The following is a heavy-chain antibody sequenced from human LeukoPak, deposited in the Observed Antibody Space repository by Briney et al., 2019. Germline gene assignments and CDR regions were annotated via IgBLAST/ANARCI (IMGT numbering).Heavy chain of an antibody. D-gene: IGHD6-19*01. CDR2: ISSSGSTI. J-gene: IGHJ4*02. CDR3: ARGPEAVAGTQFDY. CDR1: GFTFSSYE. Sequence: GGSLRLSCAASGFTFSSYEMNWVRQAPGKGLEWVSYISSSGSTIYYADSVKGRFTISRDNAKNSLYLQMNSLRAEDTAVYYCARGPEAVAGTQFDYWGQGTLVTVSS. V-gene: IGHV3-48*03.